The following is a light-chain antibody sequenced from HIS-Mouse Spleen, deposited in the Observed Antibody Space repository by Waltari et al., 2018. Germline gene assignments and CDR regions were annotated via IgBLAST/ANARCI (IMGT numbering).Light chain of an antibody. J-gene: IGLJ1*01. Sequence: QSALPQPRSVSGSPGQSVTISCTGTSSAVGGYNNVSWYQQHPRNAPKPMIYDVSKRPSGVPDRFSGSKSGNTASLTISGLQAEDEADYYCCSYAGSYTYVFGTGTKVTVL. CDR2: DVS. V-gene: IGLV2-11*01. CDR3: CSYAGSYTYV. CDR1: SSAVGGYNN.